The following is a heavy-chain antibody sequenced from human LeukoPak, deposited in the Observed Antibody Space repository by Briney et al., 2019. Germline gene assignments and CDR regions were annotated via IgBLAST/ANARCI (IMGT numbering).Heavy chain of an antibody. CDR2: IYYEGST. V-gene: IGHV4-39*07. J-gene: IGHJ5*02. Sequence: PSETLSLTCTVSGGSITSSSYYWGWIRQPPGKGLEWLGSIYYEGSTYYNPSLKSRVTTSVDTSRSLYSLKERTASAADTGVYYCVRDNSGWINWFTPWGEGTLVPVCS. CDR3: VRDNSGWINWFTP. CDR1: GGSITSSSYY. D-gene: IGHD6-19*01.